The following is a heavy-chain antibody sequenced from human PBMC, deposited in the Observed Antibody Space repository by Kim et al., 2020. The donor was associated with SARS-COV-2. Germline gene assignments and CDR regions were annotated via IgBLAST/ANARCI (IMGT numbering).Heavy chain of an antibody. Sequence: GESLKISCKGSGYIFTSYWIGWVRQMPGKGLEWMGIIYPGDSDTRYSPSFQGQVTISADKSISTAYLQWSSLKASDTAMYYCAREGSSSSLTRRQYGMDVLGQGTTVPVSS. J-gene: IGHJ6*02. D-gene: IGHD6-6*01. CDR3: AREGSSSSLTRRQYGMDV. CDR1: GYIFTSYW. CDR2: IYPGDSDT. V-gene: IGHV5-51*01.